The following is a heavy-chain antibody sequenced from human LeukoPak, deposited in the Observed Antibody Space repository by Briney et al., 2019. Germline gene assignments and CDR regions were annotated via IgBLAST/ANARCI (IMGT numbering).Heavy chain of an antibody. CDR1: GGSFSGYY. CDR3: ARDFRGRYCSGGSCYSEGDY. D-gene: IGHD2-15*01. J-gene: IGHJ4*02. Sequence: PSETLSLTCAVYGGSFSGYYWSWIRQPPGKGLEWIGEINHSGSTNYNPSLKTRVTISVDTSKNQFSLKLSSVTAADTAVYYCARDFRGRYCSGGSCYSEGDYWGQGTLVTVSS. CDR2: INHSGST. V-gene: IGHV4-34*01.